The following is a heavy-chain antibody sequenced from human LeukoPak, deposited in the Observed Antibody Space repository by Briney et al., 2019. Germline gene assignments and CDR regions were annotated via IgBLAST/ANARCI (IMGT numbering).Heavy chain of an antibody. V-gene: IGHV1-46*01. Sequence: ASVKVSCKASGYTFTSYYMHWVRQAPGQGLEWMGIINPSGGSTSYAQKFQGRVTMTRDMSTSTVYMELSSLRSEDTAVYYCARDLGGIIAVAGTFSIDYWGQGTLVTVSS. J-gene: IGHJ4*02. CDR2: INPSGGST. CDR1: GYTFTSYY. CDR3: ARDLGGIIAVAGTFSIDY. D-gene: IGHD6-19*01.